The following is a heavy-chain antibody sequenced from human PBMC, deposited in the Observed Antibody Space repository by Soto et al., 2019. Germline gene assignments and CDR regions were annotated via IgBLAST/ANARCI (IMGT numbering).Heavy chain of an antibody. CDR2: IYYSGST. J-gene: IGHJ6*02. CDR3: ARHYGYGSGSYYYYYGMDV. Sequence: SETLSLTCTVSGGSISSSIYYWGWIRQPPGKGLEWIGSIYYSGSTYYNPSLKSRVTISVDSSKNQFSPKLSSVTAADTAVYYCARHYGYGSGSYYYYYGMDVWGQGTTVTVSS. CDR1: GGSISSSIYY. V-gene: IGHV4-39*01. D-gene: IGHD3-10*01.